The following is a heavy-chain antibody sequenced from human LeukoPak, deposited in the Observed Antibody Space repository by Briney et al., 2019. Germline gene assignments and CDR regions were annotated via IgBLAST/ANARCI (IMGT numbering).Heavy chain of an antibody. CDR3: ARAAAGPSHLDY. CDR2: INSDGSTT. Sequence: TGGSLRLSCAASGFTFSSYGMHWVRQAPGKGLVWVARINSDGSTTTYADSVKGRFTISRDNAKNTLYLQMNSLRAEDTAVFYCARAAAGPSHLDYWGQGTLVTVSS. J-gene: IGHJ4*02. V-gene: IGHV3-74*01. CDR1: GFTFSSYG. D-gene: IGHD6-13*01.